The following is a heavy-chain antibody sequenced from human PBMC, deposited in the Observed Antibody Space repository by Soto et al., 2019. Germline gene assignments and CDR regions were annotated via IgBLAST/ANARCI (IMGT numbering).Heavy chain of an antibody. CDR3: TRGGDPYKTGH. J-gene: IGHJ4*02. CDR2: IYHSGSA. V-gene: IGHV4-4*02. D-gene: IGHD2-21*01. CDR1: GDSITTHNW. Sequence: PSETLSLTCAVSGDSITTHNWWSWVRQPPGKGLEWIGEIYHSGSANYKPSLKSRVTISVDTSKNQFSLKLTSVNTADTAIYYCTRGGDPYKTGHWGQGTLVTVSS.